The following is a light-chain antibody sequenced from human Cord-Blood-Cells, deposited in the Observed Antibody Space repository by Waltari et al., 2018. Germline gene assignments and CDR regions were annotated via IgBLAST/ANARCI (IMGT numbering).Light chain of an antibody. CDR3: CSYAGSSTYWV. CDR2: EVS. J-gene: IGLJ3*02. Sequence: GQSITISCTGTSSDVGSYNLVSWYQQHPGKAPKLMIYEVSKRPSGVSNRFSGSKSGNTASLTISGPQAEGEADYYCCSYAGSSTYWVFGGGTKLTVL. CDR1: SSDVGSYNL. V-gene: IGLV2-23*02.